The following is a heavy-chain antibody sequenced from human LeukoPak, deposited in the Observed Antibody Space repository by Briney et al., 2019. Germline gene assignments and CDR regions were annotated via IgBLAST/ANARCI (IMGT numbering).Heavy chain of an antibody. J-gene: IGHJ4*02. D-gene: IGHD2-8*02. CDR1: GFTFSRHQ. V-gene: IGHV3-48*03. Sequence: GGSLRLSCAASGFTFSRHQMDWVRQAPGKGPEWVAYISRDGDYTTNYADSVKGRLTITRDDAKNTLYLQIDSLITEDKTTDSWVKDSGPGGGYLDFWGQGTPVTVSS. CDR3: VKDSGPGGGYLDF. CDR2: ISRDGDYTT.